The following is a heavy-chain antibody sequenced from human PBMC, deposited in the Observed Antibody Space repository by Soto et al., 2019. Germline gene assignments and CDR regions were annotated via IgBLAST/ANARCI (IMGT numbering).Heavy chain of an antibody. CDR3: ASAKAVVVAALGI. CDR2: ISENGGSRGGT. V-gene: IGHV3-23*01. CDR1: GFTFSNSA. J-gene: IGHJ3*02. Sequence: EGHLLESGGGLVQPGGSLRLSCTASGFTFSNSAMIWVRQAPGQGLEWVASISENGGSRGGTYYADSVKGRFTISRSNSKSTLYLQVDSLTGADTAVYYCASAKAVVVAALGIWGQGTMVTVSS. D-gene: IGHD2-21*01.